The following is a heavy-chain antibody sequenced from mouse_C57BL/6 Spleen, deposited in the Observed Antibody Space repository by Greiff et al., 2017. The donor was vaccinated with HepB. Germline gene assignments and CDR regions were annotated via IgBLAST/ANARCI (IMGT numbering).Heavy chain of an antibody. CDR2: IDPENGDT. D-gene: IGHD1-1*01. CDR1: GFNIKDDY. V-gene: IGHV14-4*01. CDR3: QVATDYAMDY. J-gene: IGHJ4*01. Sequence: EVQLQQSGAELVRPGASVKLSCTASGFNIKDDYMHWVKQRPEQGLEWIGWIDPENGDTEYASKFQGKATITADTSYNTAYLQLSSLTSEDTAVYYCQVATDYAMDYWGQGTSVTVSS.